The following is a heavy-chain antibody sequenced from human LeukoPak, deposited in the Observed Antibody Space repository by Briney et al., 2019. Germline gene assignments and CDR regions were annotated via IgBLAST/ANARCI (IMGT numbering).Heavy chain of an antibody. CDR1: GYSFTTYW. J-gene: IGHJ4*02. CDR3: ALNRYHYDSSGYPHFDY. V-gene: IGHV5-51*01. D-gene: IGHD3-22*01. Sequence: GESLKISCKGSGYSFTTYWSGWVRQMPGKGLEWMGIIYPDDSDTRYSPSFQGQVTISADKSITTAYLQWSSLKASDTAMYYCALNRYHYDSSGYPHFDYWGQGTLVTVSS. CDR2: IYPDDSDT.